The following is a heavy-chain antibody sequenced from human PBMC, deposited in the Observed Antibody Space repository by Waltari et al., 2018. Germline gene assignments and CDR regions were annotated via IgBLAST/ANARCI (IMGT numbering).Heavy chain of an antibody. J-gene: IGHJ2*01. V-gene: IGHV4-38-2*01. CDR1: GYSISSGYY. CDR2: IYHSGST. D-gene: IGHD1-26*01. Sequence: QVQLQESGPGLVKPSETLSLTCAVSGYSISSGYYWGWIRRPPGKGLEWIGSIYHSGSTYYNPSLKSRVTISVDTSKNQFSLKLSSVTAADTAVYYCARLIVGATYWYFDLWGRGTLVTVSS. CDR3: ARLIVGATYWYFDL.